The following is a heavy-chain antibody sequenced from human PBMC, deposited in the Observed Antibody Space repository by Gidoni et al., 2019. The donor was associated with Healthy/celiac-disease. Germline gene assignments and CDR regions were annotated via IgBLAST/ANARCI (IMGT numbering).Heavy chain of an antibody. Sequence: QVQLVQSGAEVKRPGASVQVACTASGDTFTGYYMHWVRQSPGQGLEWMGWINPNSCGTNYAQKFQGRVTMTRDTSISTAYMELSRLRSDDTAVYYCARVSRVATIPDIDYWGQGTLVTVSS. CDR2: INPNSCGT. J-gene: IGHJ4*02. CDR3: ARVSRVATIPDIDY. V-gene: IGHV1-2*02. CDR1: GDTFTGYY. D-gene: IGHD5-12*01.